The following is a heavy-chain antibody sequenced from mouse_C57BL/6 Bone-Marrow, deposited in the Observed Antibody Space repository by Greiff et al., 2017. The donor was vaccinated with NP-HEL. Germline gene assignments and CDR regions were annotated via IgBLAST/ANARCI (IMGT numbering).Heavy chain of an antibody. CDR1: GYAFSSSW. CDR2: IYPGDGDT. Sequence: QVQLKQSGPELVKPGASVKISCKASGYAFSSSWMNWVKQRPGKGLEWIGRIYPGDGDTNYNGKFKGKATLTADKSSSTAYMQLSSLTSEGSAVYFCARSEAAWFAYWGQGTLVTVSA. J-gene: IGHJ3*01. CDR3: ARSEAAWFAY. V-gene: IGHV1-82*01.